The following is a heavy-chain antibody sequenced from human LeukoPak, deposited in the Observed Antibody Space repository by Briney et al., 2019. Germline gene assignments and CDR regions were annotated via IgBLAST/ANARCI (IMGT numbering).Heavy chain of an antibody. D-gene: IGHD3-10*01. V-gene: IGHV5-51*01. J-gene: IGHJ5*02. CDR3: ARGEYYGSGRGWFDP. Sequence: GESLKISCKGSGYSFTSFWIGWVRQMPGKGLEWMGIIYPDDSDTRYSASFQGQVTISVDKSISTAYLQWSSLRASDTAMYYCARGEYYGSGRGWFDPWGQGTLVTVSS. CDR1: GYSFTSFW. CDR2: IYPDDSDT.